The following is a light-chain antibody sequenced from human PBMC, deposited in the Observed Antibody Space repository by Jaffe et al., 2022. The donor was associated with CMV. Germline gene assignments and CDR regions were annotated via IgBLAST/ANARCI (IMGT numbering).Light chain of an antibody. CDR2: SDN. CDR1: SSNIGYNA. CDR3: AAWDDSLNGVV. Sequence: QSVLTQPPSASGTPGQRVTISCSGSSSNIGYNAVSWYQQVPGTAPKLLIYSDNRRPSGVPDRFSGSKSGTSASLAISGLRSDDEADYYCAAWDDSLNGVVFGGGTMLTVL. J-gene: IGLJ2*01. V-gene: IGLV1-44*01.